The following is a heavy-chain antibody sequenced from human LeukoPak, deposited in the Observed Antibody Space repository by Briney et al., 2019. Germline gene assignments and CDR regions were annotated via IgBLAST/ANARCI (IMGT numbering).Heavy chain of an antibody. CDR1: GFTFSSYE. CDR3: ARDLGYYGSGSCFDY. D-gene: IGHD3-10*01. V-gene: IGHV3-48*03. Sequence: SGGSLRLSCAASGFTFSSYEMNWVRQAPGKGLEWVSYISSSGSTIYYADSVKGRFTISRDNAKNSLYLQMNSLRAEDTAVYYCARDLGYYGSGSCFDYWGQGTLVTVSS. CDR2: ISSSGSTI. J-gene: IGHJ4*02.